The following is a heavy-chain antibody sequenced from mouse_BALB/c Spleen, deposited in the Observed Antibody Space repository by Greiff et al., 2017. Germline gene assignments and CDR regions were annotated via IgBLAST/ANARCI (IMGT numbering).Heavy chain of an antibody. CDR2: IWSGGST. CDR3: ARNYRYDGGYAMDY. Sequence: VQLQQSGPGLVQPSQSLSITCTVSGFSLTSYGVHWVRQSPGKGLEWLGVIWSGGSTDYNAAFISRLSISKDNSKSQVFFKMNSLQANDTAIYYCARNYRYDGGYAMDYWGQGTSVTVSS. J-gene: IGHJ4*01. D-gene: IGHD2-14*01. CDR1: GFSLTSYG. V-gene: IGHV2-2*02.